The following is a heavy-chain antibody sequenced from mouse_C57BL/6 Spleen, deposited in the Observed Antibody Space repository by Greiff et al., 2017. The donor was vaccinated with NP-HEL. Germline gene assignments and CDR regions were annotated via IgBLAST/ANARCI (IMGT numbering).Heavy chain of an antibody. CDR1: GYSITSGYY. D-gene: IGHD2-2*01. CDR3: AAGYPLDY. J-gene: IGHJ2*01. Sequence: VQLQQSGPGLVKPSQSLSLTCSVTGYSITSGYYWNWIRQFPGNKLEWMGYISYDGSNNYNPSLKNRISITRDTSKNQFFLKLNSVTTEDTATYYCAAGYPLDYWGQGTTLTVSS. CDR2: ISYDGSN. V-gene: IGHV3-6*01.